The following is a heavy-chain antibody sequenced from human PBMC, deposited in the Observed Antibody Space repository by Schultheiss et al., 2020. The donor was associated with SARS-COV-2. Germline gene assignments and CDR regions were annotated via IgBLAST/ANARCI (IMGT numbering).Heavy chain of an antibody. CDR1: GFIFSDHY. CDR2: IRNKPNSDAT. Sequence: GGSLRLSCAASGFIFSDHYMDWVRQAPGKGLEWVGRIRNKPNSDATAYAASVKGRFTISRDDSKNTAYLQMNSLRAEDTAVYYCAYGMDVWGQGTTVTVSS. V-gene: IGHV3-72*01. CDR3: AYGMDV. J-gene: IGHJ6*02.